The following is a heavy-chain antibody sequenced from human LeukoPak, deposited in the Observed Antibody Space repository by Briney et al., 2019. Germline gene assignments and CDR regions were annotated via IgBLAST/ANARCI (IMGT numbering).Heavy chain of an antibody. CDR2: ISAYNGNT. CDR1: GYTFTNYG. CDR3: ARGRGKMTPETVGGY. V-gene: IGHV1-18*01. J-gene: IGHJ4*02. Sequence: ASVKVSCKASGYTFTNYGITWVRQAPGQGLEWMGWISAYNGNTNYAQNLQGRVTMTTDTSTSTAYMELRSLRSDDTAVYYCARGRGKMTPETVGGYWGQGTLVTVSS. D-gene: IGHD4-17*01.